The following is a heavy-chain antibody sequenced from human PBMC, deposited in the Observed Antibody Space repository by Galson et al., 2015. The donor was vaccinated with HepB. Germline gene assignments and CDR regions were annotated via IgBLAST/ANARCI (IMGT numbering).Heavy chain of an antibody. CDR2: ISGSGGST. J-gene: IGHJ4*02. Sequence: SLRLSCAASGFTFSSYAMSWVRQAPGKGLEWVSAISGSGGSTYYADSVKGRFTISRDNSKNTLYLQMNSLRAEDTAVYYCAKSGDPRDYTVTKAYFDYWGQGTLVTVSS. D-gene: IGHD4-11*01. V-gene: IGHV3-23*01. CDR1: GFTFSSYA. CDR3: AKSGDPRDYTVTKAYFDY.